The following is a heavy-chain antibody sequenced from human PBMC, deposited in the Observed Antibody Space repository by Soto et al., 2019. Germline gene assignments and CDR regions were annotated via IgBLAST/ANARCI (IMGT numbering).Heavy chain of an antibody. CDR2: IYGSGSGT. CDR1: GFTFSTYT. Sequence: GGSLRLSCAASGFTFSTYTMNWVRQAPGKGLEWVSGIYGSGSGTYYGDSMKGRVTISRDNSKSTLYLQMNSLRAEDTAVYFCVKDRVPDSRWNFDYWGQGTLVTVSS. V-gene: IGHV3-23*01. D-gene: IGHD1-1*01. CDR3: VKDRVPDSRWNFDY. J-gene: IGHJ4*02.